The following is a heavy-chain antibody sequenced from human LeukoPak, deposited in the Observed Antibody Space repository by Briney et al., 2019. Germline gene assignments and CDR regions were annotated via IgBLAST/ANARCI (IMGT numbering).Heavy chain of an antibody. CDR3: ARADYYDSSGYYSGFDY. D-gene: IGHD3-22*01. Sequence: GGSLDTHLQGSGYGFTSYWISWVRPMPGKGLEWMGRIDPSASYTDDSPTFQGHVTISADKSISTAYLQWSSLKASDTAMYYCARADYYDSSGYYSGFDYWGQGTLVTVSS. J-gene: IGHJ4*02. CDR2: IDPSASYT. CDR1: GYGFTSYW. V-gene: IGHV5-10-1*01.